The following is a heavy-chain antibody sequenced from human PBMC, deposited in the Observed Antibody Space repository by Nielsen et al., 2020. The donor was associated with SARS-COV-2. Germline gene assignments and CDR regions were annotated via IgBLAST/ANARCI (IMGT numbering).Heavy chain of an antibody. CDR3: AKDGGPYSSSWYFWDY. Sequence: GGSLRLSCAASGFTFSSYAMSWVRQAPGKGLEWVSAISGSGGSTYYADSVKGRFTISRDNSKNTLYLQMNSLRAEDTAVYYCAKDGGPYSSSWYFWDYWGQGTLVTVSS. V-gene: IGHV3-23*01. J-gene: IGHJ4*02. CDR1: GFTFSSYA. CDR2: ISGSGGST. D-gene: IGHD6-13*01.